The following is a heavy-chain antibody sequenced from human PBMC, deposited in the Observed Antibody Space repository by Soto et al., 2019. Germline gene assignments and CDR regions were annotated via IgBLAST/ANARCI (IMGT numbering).Heavy chain of an antibody. Sequence: QVQLVESGGGVVQPGRSLRLSCAASGFTFSSYGMHWVRQAPGKGLEWVAVISYDGSNKYYADSVKGRFTISRDNSKNTLYLQMTSLRAEDTAVYYCAKDRVRIAVAAPFDYWGQGTLVTVSS. V-gene: IGHV3-30*18. D-gene: IGHD6-19*01. CDR1: GFTFSSYG. J-gene: IGHJ4*02. CDR2: ISYDGSNK. CDR3: AKDRVRIAVAAPFDY.